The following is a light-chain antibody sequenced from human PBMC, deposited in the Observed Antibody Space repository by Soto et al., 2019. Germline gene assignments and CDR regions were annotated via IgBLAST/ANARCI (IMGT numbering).Light chain of an antibody. CDR1: SSDVGSYNL. CDR2: EGS. J-gene: IGLJ2*01. V-gene: IGLV2-23*01. CDR3: CSNAGTGV. Sequence: QSALTQPASVSGSPGQSITISCTGTSSDVGSYNLVSWYQQHPGKAPKLMIYEGSKRPSGVSNRFSGSKSGNTASLTISGLHAEDEADYYCCSNAGTGVFGPGTKLTVL.